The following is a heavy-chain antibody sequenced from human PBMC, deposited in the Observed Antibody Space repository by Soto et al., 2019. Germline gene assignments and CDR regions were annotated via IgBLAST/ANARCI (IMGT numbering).Heavy chain of an antibody. CDR2: TSAYNGNT. D-gene: IGHD3-3*01. Sequence: QVQLVQSGAEVKKPGASVKVSCKASGYTFTSYGISWVRQAPGQGLEWMGWTSAYNGNTNYAQKLQGRVTMTTDTSTSTAYMELRRLRSDDTAVYYCARDYDFWSGYPSNWFDPWGQGTLVTVSS. CDR3: ARDYDFWSGYPSNWFDP. J-gene: IGHJ5*02. CDR1: GYTFTSYG. V-gene: IGHV1-18*01.